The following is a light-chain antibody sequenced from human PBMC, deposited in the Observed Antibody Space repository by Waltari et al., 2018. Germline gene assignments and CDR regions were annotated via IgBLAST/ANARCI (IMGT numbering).Light chain of an antibody. J-gene: IGKJ1*01. Sequence: EIVLTQSPGTLSLSPGERATLSCRASQSVSRTLAWYQQKPGQAPKLLIYGASIRATGIPDRCTGSGSGKDFSLTISSLEPEDFAIYFCQHYVRLPATFGQGTKVEIK. CDR3: QHYVRLPAT. CDR1: QSVSRT. CDR2: GAS. V-gene: IGKV3-20*01.